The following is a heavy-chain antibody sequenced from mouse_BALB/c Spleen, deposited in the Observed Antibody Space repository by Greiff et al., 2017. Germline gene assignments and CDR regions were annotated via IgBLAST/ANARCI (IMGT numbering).Heavy chain of an antibody. CDR3: ARYDDGYHYAMDY. CDR2: INPYNGDT. D-gene: IGHD2-3*01. Sequence: EVQLVESGPELVKPGASVKISCKASGYSFTGYFMNWVMQSHGKSLEWIGRINPYNGDTFYNQKFKGKATLTVDKSSSTAHMELRSLASEDSAVYYCARYDDGYHYAMDYWGQGTSVTVSS. J-gene: IGHJ4*01. CDR1: GYSFTGYF. V-gene: IGHV1-20*02.